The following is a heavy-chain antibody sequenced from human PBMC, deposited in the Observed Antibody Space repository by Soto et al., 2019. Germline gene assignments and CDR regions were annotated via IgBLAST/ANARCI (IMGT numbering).Heavy chain of an antibody. V-gene: IGHV1-69*01. CDR3: ARDRIAAACSYYYYYGMDV. Sequence: QVQLVQSGAEVKKPGSSVKVSCKASGGTFSSYAISWVRQAPGQGLEWMGGIIPIFGTANYAQKFQGRVTITADESTSTAYMELSSLRSEDTAVYYCARDRIAAACSYYYYYGMDVWGQGTTVTVSS. CDR1: GGTFSSYA. CDR2: IIPIFGTA. J-gene: IGHJ6*02. D-gene: IGHD6-13*01.